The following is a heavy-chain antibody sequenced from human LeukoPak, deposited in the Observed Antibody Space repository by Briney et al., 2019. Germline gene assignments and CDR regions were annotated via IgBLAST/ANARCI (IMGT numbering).Heavy chain of an antibody. CDR3: ARVGYSSSWYKSYYYYYMDV. CDR2: IYPGNSDT. J-gene: IGHJ6*03. CDR1: GYSFTSYW. D-gene: IGHD6-13*01. V-gene: IGHV5-51*01. Sequence: PGESLKIFCKGSGYSFTSYWIGWMRQMPGKGLEWMGIIYPGNSDTRYSLSFQGQVTISADKSISTAYLQWSSLKASDTAMYYCARVGYSSSWYKSYYYYYMDVWGKGTTVTVSS.